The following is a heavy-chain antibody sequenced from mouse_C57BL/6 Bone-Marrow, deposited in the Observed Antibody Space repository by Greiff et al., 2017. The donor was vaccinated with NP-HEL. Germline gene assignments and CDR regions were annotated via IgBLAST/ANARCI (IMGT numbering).Heavy chain of an antibody. CDR3: ARSWGCVPRGYAFED. CDR1: GYTFTSYW. D-gene: IGHD5-1*01. CDR2: IHPNSGST. J-gene: IGHJ4*01. Sequence: QVQLQQPGAELVKPGASVKLSCKASGYTFTSYWMPWVNQRPGQGLEWIGMIHPNSGSTNYHEKFKSNATLTVDKSASTLYMQLSSLTSEDAAVYYCARSWGCVPRGYAFEDWGQGTSVTASS. V-gene: IGHV1-64*01.